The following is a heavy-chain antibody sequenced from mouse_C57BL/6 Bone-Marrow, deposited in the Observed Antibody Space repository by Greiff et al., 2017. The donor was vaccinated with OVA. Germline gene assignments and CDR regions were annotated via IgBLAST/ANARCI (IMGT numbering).Heavy chain of an antibody. CDR3: SLHEDSYGSSSGPAWFAY. V-gene: IGHV5-9*01. D-gene: IGHD1-1*01. J-gene: IGHJ3*01. CDR1: GFTFSSYT. Sequence: EVKVEESGGGLVKPGGSLKLSCAASGFTFSSYTMSWVRQTPEKRLEWVATISGGGGNTYYPDSVKGRFTISRDNAKNTLYLQMLCLVSEDTALYYCSLHEDSYGSSSGPAWFAYWGQGTLVTVSA. CDR2: ISGGGGNT.